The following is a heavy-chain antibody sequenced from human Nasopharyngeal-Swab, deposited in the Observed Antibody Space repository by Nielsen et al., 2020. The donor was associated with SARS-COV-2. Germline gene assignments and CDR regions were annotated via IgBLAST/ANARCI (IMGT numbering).Heavy chain of an antibody. Sequence: SQTLSLTCVISGDSVSNSNNSWSWIRQSPSRGLEWLGRTYYGSKWYNHYAPSVKSRVTIKPDTSKNQFSLQMDSVTPEDSAVYYCARGFLQTGFDYWGQGTLVTVSS. V-gene: IGHV6-1*01. CDR2: TYYGSKWYN. CDR1: GDSVSNSNNS. D-gene: IGHD3-9*01. J-gene: IGHJ4*02. CDR3: ARGFLQTGFDY.